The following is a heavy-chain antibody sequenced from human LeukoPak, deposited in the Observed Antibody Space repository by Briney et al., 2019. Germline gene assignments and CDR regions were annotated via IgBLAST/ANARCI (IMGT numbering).Heavy chain of an antibody. V-gene: IGHV6-1*01. D-gene: IGHD7-27*01. CDR2: TYYRSKRYT. CDR1: GHRVSNYSAA. J-gene: IGHJ4*02. Sequence: SHTLSLTCAISGHRVSNYSAAWEWIRQSPSRGLEWLGRTYYRSKRYTDYAPTVRSRVTIRADTSKNQFSRQLYSVSREDTGMYYCGRSLRGAYLGALDYWGQGTLLTASS. CDR3: GRSLRGAYLGALDY.